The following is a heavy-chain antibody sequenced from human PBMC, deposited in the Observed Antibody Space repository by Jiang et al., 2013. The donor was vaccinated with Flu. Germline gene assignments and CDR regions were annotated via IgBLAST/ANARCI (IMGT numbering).Heavy chain of an antibody. CDR2: IYYSGST. Sequence: LLKPSETLSLTCTVSGGSISSSSYYWGWIRQPPGKGLEWIGSIYYSGSTYYNPSLKSRVTISVDTSKNQFSLKLSSVTAADTAVYYCASRTMTVDYWGQGTLVTVSS. D-gene: IGHD3-22*01. V-gene: IGHV4-39*01. CDR3: ASRTMTVDY. CDR1: GGSISSSSYY. J-gene: IGHJ4*02.